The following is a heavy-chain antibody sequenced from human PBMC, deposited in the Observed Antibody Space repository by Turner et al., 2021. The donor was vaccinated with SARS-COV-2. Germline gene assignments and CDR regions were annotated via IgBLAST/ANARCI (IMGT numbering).Heavy chain of an antibody. Sequence: EVQLLESGGGLVQPGGSLRLSCAASGFTVSSYAMSWVRQAPGKGLEFVSAISGSGGSTYYADSVKGRFTISRDNSKNTLYLQMNSLRAEDTAVYDCAKDLGGYFYYWGQGTLVTVSS. V-gene: IGHV3-23*01. CDR3: AKDLGGYFYY. CDR2: ISGSGGST. D-gene: IGHD2-15*01. CDR1: GFTVSSYA. J-gene: IGHJ4*02.